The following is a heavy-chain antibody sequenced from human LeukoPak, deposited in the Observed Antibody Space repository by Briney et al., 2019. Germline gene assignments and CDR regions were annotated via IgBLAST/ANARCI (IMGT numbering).Heavy chain of an antibody. Sequence: GGSLRLSCAASGFTFSDYYMSWIRQAPGKGLEWVGFIRSKAYGGTTEYAASVKGRFTISRDDSKSIAYLQMNSLKTEDTAVYYCTRDAASTVTGSFDYWGQGTLVTVSS. J-gene: IGHJ4*02. CDR1: GFTFSDYY. D-gene: IGHD4-17*01. CDR3: TRDAASTVTGSFDY. CDR2: IRSKAYGGTT. V-gene: IGHV3-49*03.